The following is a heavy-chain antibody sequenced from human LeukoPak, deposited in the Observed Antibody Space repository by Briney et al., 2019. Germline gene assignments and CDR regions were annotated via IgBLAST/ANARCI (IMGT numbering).Heavy chain of an antibody. CDR2: IWYDGSNK. CDR3: ARDLGGSSWPLDY. D-gene: IGHD3-16*01. CDR1: GFTFNSSG. J-gene: IGHJ4*02. V-gene: IGHV3-33*01. Sequence: GGSLRLSCAASGFTFNSSGMHWVRQAPGKGLEWVAIIWYDGSNKYYADSVKGRFTISRDDSKNTLYLQMNSLRAEDTAIYYCARDLGGSSWPLDYWGQGILVTVSS.